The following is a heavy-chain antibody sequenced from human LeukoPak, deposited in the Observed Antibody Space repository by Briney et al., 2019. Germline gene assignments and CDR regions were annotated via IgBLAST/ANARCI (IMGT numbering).Heavy chain of an antibody. V-gene: IGHV3-53*01. CDR1: GFTVSSNS. CDR3: AKGSYYDSSGSFYFDY. D-gene: IGHD3-22*01. Sequence: PGGSLRLSCAASGFTVSSNSMSWVRQAPGKGLEWVSLIYSGGSTYYADSVKGRFTISRDNSKNTLYVQVNSLGTEDTAAYYCAKGSYYDSSGSFYFDYWGQGTLVTVSS. J-gene: IGHJ4*02. CDR2: IYSGGST.